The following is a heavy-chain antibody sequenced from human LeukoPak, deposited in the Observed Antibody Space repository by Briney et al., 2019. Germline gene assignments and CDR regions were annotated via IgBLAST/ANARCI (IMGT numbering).Heavy chain of an antibody. CDR1: GGTFSSYA. CDR3: ARGSPLQNFYYYDSSGYLELDV. Sequence: SVKVSCKASGGTFSSYAISWVRQAPGQGLEWMGRIIPILGIANYAQKFQGRVTITADKSTSTAYMEPSSLRSEDTAVYYCARGSPLQNFYYYDSSGYLELDVWGQGTTVTVSS. J-gene: IGHJ6*02. V-gene: IGHV1-69*04. D-gene: IGHD3-22*01. CDR2: IIPILGIA.